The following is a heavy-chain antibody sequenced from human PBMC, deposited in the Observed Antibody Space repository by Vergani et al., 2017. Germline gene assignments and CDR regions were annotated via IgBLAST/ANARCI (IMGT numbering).Heavy chain of an antibody. CDR2: IKQDGSVK. D-gene: IGHD3-9*01. CDR1: GFTFSSYW. CDR3: ARVDWYSGDY. J-gene: IGHJ4*02. V-gene: IGHV3-7*01. Sequence: EVQLVESGGGLVQPGGSLSLSCAASGFTFSSYWMSWVRHAPGKGLEWVANIKQDGSVKYYVESVKGRFTISRDNAKKSLYLQMNSLGADDTAVYYCARVDWYSGDYWGQGTLVTVSS.